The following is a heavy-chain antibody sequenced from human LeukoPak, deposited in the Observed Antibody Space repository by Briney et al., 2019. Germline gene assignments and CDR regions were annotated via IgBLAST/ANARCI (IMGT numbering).Heavy chain of an antibody. CDR2: ILSDGSKE. Sequence: GGSLRLSCAASGFTFSSYGMHWVRQAPGKGLEWVAVILSDGSKEFYTDSVKGRFTISRDNSKNTLYLQMNSLRAEDTAVYYCARWGWVVTEGNDAFDIWGQGTMVTVSS. CDR1: GFTFSSYG. V-gene: IGHV3-33*01. CDR3: ARWGWVVTEGNDAFDI. D-gene: IGHD2-21*02. J-gene: IGHJ3*02.